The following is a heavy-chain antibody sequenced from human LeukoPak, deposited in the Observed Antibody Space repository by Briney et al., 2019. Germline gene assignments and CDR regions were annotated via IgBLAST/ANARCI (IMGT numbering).Heavy chain of an antibody. CDR3: ARESKTYDGSGYYHDY. CDR2: INYSGTA. D-gene: IGHD3-22*01. CDR1: GGSISSTSCF. Sequence: PSETLSLTCTVSGGSISSTSCFWGWIRQPPGKGLEWIGNINYSGTAYYRPSLKSRLTMSVDTPKNQFSLKLSSVTAADTAVYYCARESKTYDGSGYYHDYWGQGTLVTVSS. J-gene: IGHJ4*02. V-gene: IGHV4-39*07.